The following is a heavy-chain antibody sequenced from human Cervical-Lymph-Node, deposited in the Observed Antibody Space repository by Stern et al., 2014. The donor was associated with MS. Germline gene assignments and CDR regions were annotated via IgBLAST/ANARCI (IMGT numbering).Heavy chain of an antibody. CDR2: ISGSGDST. V-gene: IGHV3-23*04. D-gene: IGHD2-2*01. Sequence: EVQLVESGGGLVQPGGSLRLSCAASGFIFNNYALSWVRQAPGKGLEWVSGISGSGDSTDYADSVKGRFTISRDNSKNTLYLEMNSLRAEDTAVYFCAKGRSSSTSCYNYWGQGTLVIVSS. CDR1: GFIFNNYA. J-gene: IGHJ4*02. CDR3: AKGRSSSTSCYNY.